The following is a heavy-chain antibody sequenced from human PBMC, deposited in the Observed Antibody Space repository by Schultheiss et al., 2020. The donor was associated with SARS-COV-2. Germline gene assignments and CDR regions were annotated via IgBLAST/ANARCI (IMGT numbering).Heavy chain of an antibody. D-gene: IGHD6-6*01. V-gene: IGHV3-11*05. CDR1: GFTFSDYY. J-gene: IGHJ4*02. CDR2: ISSSSSYT. CDR3: ARVGYSSSSVDY. Sequence: GGSLRLSCAASGFTFSDYYMSWIRQAPGKGLEWVSYISSSSSYTNYADSVKGRFTVSRDNTKNSLYLQMNSLRAEDTAVYYCARVGYSSSSVDYWGQGTLVTVSS.